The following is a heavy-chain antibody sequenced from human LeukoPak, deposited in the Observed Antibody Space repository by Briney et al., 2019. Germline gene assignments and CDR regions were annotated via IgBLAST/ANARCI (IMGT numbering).Heavy chain of an antibody. J-gene: IGHJ4*02. CDR2: INHSGST. CDR3: ARQEYSGYVGY. Sequence: SETLSLTCTVSGGSISSYYWSWIRQPPGKGLEWIGEINHSGSTNYNPSLKSRVTISVDTSKNQFSLKLSSVTAADTAVYYCARQEYSGYVGYWGQGTLVTVSS. D-gene: IGHD5-12*01. V-gene: IGHV4-34*01. CDR1: GGSISSYY.